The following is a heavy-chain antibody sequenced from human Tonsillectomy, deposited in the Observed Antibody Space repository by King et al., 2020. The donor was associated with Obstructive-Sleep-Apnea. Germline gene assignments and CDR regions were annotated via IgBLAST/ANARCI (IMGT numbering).Heavy chain of an antibody. Sequence: VQLVESGGGVVQPGRSLRLSCAASGFTFISYGMHWVRQAPGKGLEWVAVIWYDGGNKYYADSVKGRFTISRDNSKNTLYVQMNSLRAEDTAVYYCARGGYYDILTGYSPDLDYWGQVTLVTVSS. CDR2: IWYDGGNK. D-gene: IGHD3-9*01. CDR1: GFTFISYG. CDR3: ARGGYYDILTGYSPDLDY. V-gene: IGHV3-33*01. J-gene: IGHJ4*02.